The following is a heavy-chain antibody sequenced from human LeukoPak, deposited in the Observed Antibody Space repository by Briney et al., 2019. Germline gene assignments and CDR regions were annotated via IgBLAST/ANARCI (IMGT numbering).Heavy chain of an antibody. CDR1: VYTLSKAR. CDR3: AAALPGFCSGDMDF. CDR2: IRSRSGTT. D-gene: IGHD3-10*02. J-gene: IGHJ4*02. Sequence: GGSLRLSCAASVYTLSKARTISVRQAPGKGLEWVGRIRSRSGTTDYASPVKGRFTISRDDSANTVYRHMNSLQTKATAVYYFAAALPGFCSGDMDFWGQGTLVTVSS. V-gene: IGHV3-15*01.